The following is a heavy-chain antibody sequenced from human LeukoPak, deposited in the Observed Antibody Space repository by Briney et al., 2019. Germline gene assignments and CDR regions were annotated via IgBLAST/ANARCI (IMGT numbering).Heavy chain of an antibody. J-gene: IGHJ6*03. CDR1: GFTFGDYA. CDR2: IRSKAYGGTA. CDR3: GRPQRNYYYMDV. D-gene: IGHD6-25*01. V-gene: IGHV3-49*03. Sequence: GGSLRLSCTASGFTFGDYAMSWFRRAPGKGLEWVGFIRSKAYGGTAEYAASVRGRFTISRDDSKSIAYLQMNSLKTEDTAVYYCGRPQRNYYYMDVWGKGTTVTVSS.